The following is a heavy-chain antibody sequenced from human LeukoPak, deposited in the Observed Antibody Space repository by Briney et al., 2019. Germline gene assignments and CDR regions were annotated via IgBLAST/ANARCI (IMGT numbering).Heavy chain of an antibody. J-gene: IGHJ4*02. V-gene: IGHV3-20*04. Sequence: GGSLRLSCAASGFNFHNYGMSWVRQAPGKGLEWVSGINWNGYSKGYVDSVRGRFTISRDDAKNSLHLQMNSLRAEDTALYFCTRAPNIGSYWPLDYWAREPWSPSPQ. CDR3: TRAPNIGSYWPLDY. D-gene: IGHD1-26*01. CDR2: INWNGYSK. CDR1: GFNFHNYG.